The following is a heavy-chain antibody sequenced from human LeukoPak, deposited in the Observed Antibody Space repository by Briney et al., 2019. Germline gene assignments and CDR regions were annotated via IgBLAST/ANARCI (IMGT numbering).Heavy chain of an antibody. D-gene: IGHD3-10*01. CDR1: GFTFSSYA. CDR2: IKQDGSEK. Sequence: GGSLRLSCAASGFTFSSYAMHWVRQAPGKGLEWVANIKQDGSEKYYVDSVKGRFTISRDNAKNSLYLQMNSLRAEDTAVYYCARRECFDYWGQGTLVTVSS. V-gene: IGHV3-7*01. CDR3: ARRECFDY. J-gene: IGHJ4*02.